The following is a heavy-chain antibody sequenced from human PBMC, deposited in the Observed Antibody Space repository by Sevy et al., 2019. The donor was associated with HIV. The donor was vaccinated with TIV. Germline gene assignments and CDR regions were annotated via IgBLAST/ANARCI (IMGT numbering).Heavy chain of an antibody. J-gene: IGHJ6*03. CDR3: TRGGCTPTSCYLMDV. Sequence: GGSLRLSCAASGFTFSSYSMNWVRQAPGKGLEWVSSISSSSSYIYYADSVKGRFTISRDNANNSLYLQMNSLRAEDTALYYCTRGGCTPTSCYLMDVWGKGTTFTVSS. CDR2: ISSSSSYI. CDR1: GFTFSSYS. V-gene: IGHV3-21*06. D-gene: IGHD2-2*01.